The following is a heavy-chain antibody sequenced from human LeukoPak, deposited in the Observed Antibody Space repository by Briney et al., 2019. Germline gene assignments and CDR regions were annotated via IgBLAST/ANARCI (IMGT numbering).Heavy chain of an antibody. CDR3: ARDLGDTANGMDV. V-gene: IGHV3-74*01. CDR2: INSDGSST. D-gene: IGHD5-18*01. J-gene: IGHJ6*02. CDR1: GFTFSSYW. Sequence: GGSLRLSCAASGFTFSSYWMHWVRQVPGKGLVWVSHINSDGSSTSYADSVKGRFTISRDNAKNTLYLQMNSLRAEDTAVYYCARDLGDTANGMDVWGQGTTVTVSS.